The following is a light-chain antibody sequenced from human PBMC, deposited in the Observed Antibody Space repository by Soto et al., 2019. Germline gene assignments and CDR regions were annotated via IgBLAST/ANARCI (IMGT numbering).Light chain of an antibody. CDR1: NIGSDT. Sequence: SYELTQPPSVSVAPGETARITCGRNNIGSDTVHWYQQKPGQAPVVVVYDDSERPSGTPERISGSNSGDTATLTIRRVEAGDEADYYCLALDSIGDNYVFGSGTKVTVL. J-gene: IGLJ1*01. V-gene: IGLV3-21*02. CDR2: DDS. CDR3: LALDSIGDNYV.